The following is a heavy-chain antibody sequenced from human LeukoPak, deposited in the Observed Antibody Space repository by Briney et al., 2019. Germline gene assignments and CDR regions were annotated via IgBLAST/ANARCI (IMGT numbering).Heavy chain of an antibody. CDR3: ARQTYGEPIYYYCYIDV. D-gene: IGHD4-17*01. CDR2: IYHSGST. V-gene: IGHV4-38-2*01. CDR1: GYSISSGYY. Sequence: PSETLSLTCAVSGYSISSGYYWGWIRQPPGKGLEWIGSIYHSGSTYYNPSLKSRVTISVDTSKDQFSLKLSSVTAADTAVYYCARQTYGEPIYYYCYIDVWGKGTTVTVSS. J-gene: IGHJ6*03.